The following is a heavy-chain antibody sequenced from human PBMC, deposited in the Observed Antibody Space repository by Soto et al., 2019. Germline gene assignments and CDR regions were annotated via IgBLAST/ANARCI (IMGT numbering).Heavy chain of an antibody. CDR3: ARDSPSIAVAGTLYNDWFDP. CDR1: GVTFSSYA. J-gene: IGHJ5*02. D-gene: IGHD6-19*01. V-gene: IGHV1-69*13. Sequence: SVKVSCKASGVTFSSYAISWVRQAPGQGLEWMGGIIPIFGTANYAQKFQGRVSITADESTSTAYMELSSLRSEDTAVYYCARDSPSIAVAGTLYNDWFDPWGQGTLVTVSS. CDR2: IIPIFGTA.